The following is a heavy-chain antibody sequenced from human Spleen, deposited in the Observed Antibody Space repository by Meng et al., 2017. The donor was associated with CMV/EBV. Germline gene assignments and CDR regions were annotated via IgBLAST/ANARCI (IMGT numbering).Heavy chain of an antibody. CDR1: NGSFSGYY. D-gene: IGHD3-22*01. CDR3: ARSRYYYDSSGYPYYYGMDV. J-gene: IGHJ6*02. CDR2: INQSGST. V-gene: IGHV4-34*01. Sequence: GSLRLSCTVYNGSFSGYYWSWIRQPPGKGLEWIGEINQSGSTNYNPSLKSRVIISVDTPKNQFSLRLSSVTAADTAVYYCARSRYYYDSSGYPYYYGMDVWGQGTTVTVS.